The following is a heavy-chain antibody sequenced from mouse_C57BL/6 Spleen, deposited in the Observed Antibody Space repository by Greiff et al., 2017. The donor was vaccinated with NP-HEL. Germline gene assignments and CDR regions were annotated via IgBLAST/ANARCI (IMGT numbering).Heavy chain of an antibody. CDR1: GFTFSSYA. CDR3: ARDYYGSSRDWYFEV. V-gene: IGHV5-4*01. Sequence: EVHLVESGGGLVKPGGSLKLSCAASGFTFSSYAMSWVRQTPEKRLEWVATISDGGSYTYYPDNVKGRFTISRDNAKNNLYLQMSHLKSEDTARYYCARDYYGSSRDWYFEVWGTGTTVTVSS. J-gene: IGHJ1*03. D-gene: IGHD1-1*01. CDR2: ISDGGSYT.